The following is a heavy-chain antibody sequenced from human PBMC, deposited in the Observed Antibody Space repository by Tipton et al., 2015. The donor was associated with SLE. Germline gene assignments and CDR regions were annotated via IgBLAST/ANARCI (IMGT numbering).Heavy chain of an antibody. CDR2: VYYSGRT. CDR1: GGSISSSSYY. Sequence: TLSLTCTVSGGSISSSSYYWGWIRQSPGKGLEWIGSVYYSGRTYYNPSPKSRVTISVDTSKNQFSLKLSSVTPEDTAVYYCARESPLWFGTDAFDIWGQGTMVTVSS. CDR3: ARESPLWFGTDAFDI. J-gene: IGHJ3*02. D-gene: IGHD3-10*01. V-gene: IGHV4-39*02.